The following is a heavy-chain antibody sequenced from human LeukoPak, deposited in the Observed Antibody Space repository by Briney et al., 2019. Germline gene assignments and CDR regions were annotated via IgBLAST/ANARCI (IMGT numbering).Heavy chain of an antibody. CDR2: ISSSGGST. V-gene: IGHV3-23*01. CDR3: AKGPLYSSAWFYFQH. CDR1: GFTFSNYA. J-gene: IGHJ1*01. Sequence: QPGGSLRLSCAASGFTFSNYAMSWVRQAPGKGLEWVSTISSSGGSTYYADSVKGRFTISRDSSKNTLYLQMNSLRAEDTAVYYCAKGPLYSSAWFYFQHWGQGTLVTVSS. D-gene: IGHD6-19*01.